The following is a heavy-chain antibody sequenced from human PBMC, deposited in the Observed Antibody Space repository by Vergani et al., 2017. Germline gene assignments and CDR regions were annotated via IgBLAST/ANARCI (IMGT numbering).Heavy chain of an antibody. Sequence: QLQLQESGPGLVKPSETLSLTCTVSGGSISSSSYYWGWIRQPPGKGLEWIGYIYYSGSTNYNPSLKSRVTISVDTSKNQFSLKLSSVTAADTAVYYCARAGGWFGELPPPGWFDPWGQGTLVTVSS. CDR3: ARAGGWFGELPPPGWFDP. V-gene: IGHV4-61*05. D-gene: IGHD3-10*01. CDR1: GGSISSSSYY. CDR2: IYYSGST. J-gene: IGHJ5*02.